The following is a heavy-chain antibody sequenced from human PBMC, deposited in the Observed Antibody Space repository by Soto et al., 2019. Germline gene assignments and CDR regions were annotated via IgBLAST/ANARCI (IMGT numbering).Heavy chain of an antibody. V-gene: IGHV3-11*05. CDR2: ISSSSSYT. D-gene: IGHD3-16*01. J-gene: IGHJ4*02. CDR3: ATNRTGENTDY. Sequence: QVQLVESGGGLVKPGGSLRLSCSASGFTFSDYSMSWIRQAPGKGLEYVSYISSSSSYTNYADSVKGRVTISRDNAKNSLYLQMNSLRAEDTAVYYCATNRTGENTDYWGQGTLVTVS. CDR1: GFTFSDYS.